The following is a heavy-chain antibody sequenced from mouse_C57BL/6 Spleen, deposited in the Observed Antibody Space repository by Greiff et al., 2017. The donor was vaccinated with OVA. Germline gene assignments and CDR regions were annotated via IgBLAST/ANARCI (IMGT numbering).Heavy chain of an antibody. Sequence: VQLQQPGAELVRPGSSVKLSCKASGYTFTSYWMHWVKQRPIQGLEWIGNIDPSDSETHYNQKFKDKATLTVDKSSSTAYMQLSSLTSEDSAVYYCAIYDDDVGFAYWGQGTLVTVSA. J-gene: IGHJ3*01. V-gene: IGHV1-52*01. CDR3: AIYDDDVGFAY. CDR2: IDPSDSET. D-gene: IGHD2-4*01. CDR1: GYTFTSYW.